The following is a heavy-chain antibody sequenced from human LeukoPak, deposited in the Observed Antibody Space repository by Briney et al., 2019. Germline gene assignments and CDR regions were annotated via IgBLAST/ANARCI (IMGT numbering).Heavy chain of an antibody. D-gene: IGHD6-19*01. J-gene: IGHJ4*02. CDR3: AKEGAVADGHY. V-gene: IGHV3-30*18. CDR2: ISYDGSNK. CDR1: GFTFSSYG. Sequence: PGGSLKLSCAASGFTFSSYGMHWVRQAPGKGLEWVAVISYDGSNKYYADSVKGRFTISRDNSKNTLYLQMNSLRAADTALYYCAKEGAVADGHYWGQGTLVTVSS.